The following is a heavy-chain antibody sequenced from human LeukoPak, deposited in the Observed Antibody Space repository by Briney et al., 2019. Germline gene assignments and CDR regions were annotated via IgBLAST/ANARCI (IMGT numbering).Heavy chain of an antibody. D-gene: IGHD2-8*01. CDR2: IYYSGNT. CDR3: ARQPNWAYWFDP. Sequence: PSETLSLTCTVSGDSISSSSYHWAWIRQPPGKGLEWIGSIYYSGNTYYNPSLKSRVTIFVDTSKNQFSLKLSSVTAADTAVYFCARQPNWAYWFDPWGQGTLVTVSS. CDR1: GDSISSSSYH. J-gene: IGHJ5*02. V-gene: IGHV4-39*01.